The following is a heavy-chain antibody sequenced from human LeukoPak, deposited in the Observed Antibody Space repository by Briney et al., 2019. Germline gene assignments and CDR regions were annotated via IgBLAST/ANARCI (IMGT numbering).Heavy chain of an antibody. J-gene: IGHJ4*02. CDR1: GFTSSSYA. Sequence: GGSLPHSRAASGFTSSSYAMHWVRQAPGKGLEWVAVISYDGSNKYYADSVKGRFTISRDNSKNTLYLQMNSLGAEDTAVYYCARDYRSSSRYFDYWGQGTLVTVSS. CDR3: ARDYRSSSRYFDY. V-gene: IGHV3-30*04. CDR2: ISYDGSNK. D-gene: IGHD6-6*01.